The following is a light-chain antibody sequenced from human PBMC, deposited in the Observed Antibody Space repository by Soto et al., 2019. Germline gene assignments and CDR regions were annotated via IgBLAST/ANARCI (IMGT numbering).Light chain of an antibody. J-gene: IGLJ3*02. Sequence: QSVLTQSPSASASLGASVKLTCTLSSGHSSYAIAWHQQQPEKGPRYLMKLNSDGSHNKGDGIPDRFSGSSSGAERYLTISGRQSEDEADYYCQTWGPGFRVFGGGTKVTVL. V-gene: IGLV4-69*01. CDR1: SGHSSYA. CDR3: QTWGPGFRV. CDR2: LNSDGSH.